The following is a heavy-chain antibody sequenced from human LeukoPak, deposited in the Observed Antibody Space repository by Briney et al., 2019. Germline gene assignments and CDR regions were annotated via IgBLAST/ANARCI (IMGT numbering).Heavy chain of an antibody. CDR1: GFTFSSYS. CDR2: IGTSSSTI. D-gene: IGHD3-3*01. CDR3: ARDTHYDFWSGLDY. V-gene: IGHV3-48*01. Sequence: GGSLRLSCAASGFTFSSYSMNWVRQAPGKGLEWVSYIGTSSSTIYYADSVKGRFTISRDNAKNSLYLQMNSLRAEDTAVYYCARDTHYDFWSGLDYWGQGTLVTVSS. J-gene: IGHJ4*02.